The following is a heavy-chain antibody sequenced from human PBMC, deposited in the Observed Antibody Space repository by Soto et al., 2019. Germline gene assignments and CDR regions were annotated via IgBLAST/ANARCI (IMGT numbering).Heavy chain of an antibody. CDR1: GFTFSSYS. V-gene: IGHV3-30*18. Sequence: GGSLRLSCAASGFTFSSYSMHWVRQAPGKGLEWVAVISYDGSNKYYADSVKGRFTISRDNSKNTLYLQMNSLRAEDTAVYYCAKVRGRGYYGTGELYYFDYWGQGTLVTVS. D-gene: IGHD3-10*01. CDR2: ISYDGSNK. J-gene: IGHJ4*02. CDR3: AKVRGRGYYGTGELYYFDY.